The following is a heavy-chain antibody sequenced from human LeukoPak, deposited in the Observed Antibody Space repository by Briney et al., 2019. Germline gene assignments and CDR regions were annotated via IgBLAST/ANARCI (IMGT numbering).Heavy chain of an antibody. J-gene: IGHJ3*02. Sequence: PGGSLRLSCAASGFTFRNYGMSWVRQTPEKGLEWVAAISYTGGSTYYADSVKGRFTVSRDNSDNTLYLQMNSLRAEDTAVFYCAKERAEQQVSFGPFDIWGRGTLLTVSS. CDR3: AKERAEQQVSFGPFDI. CDR1: GFTFRNYG. CDR2: ISYTGGST. D-gene: IGHD5/OR15-5a*01. V-gene: IGHV3-23*01.